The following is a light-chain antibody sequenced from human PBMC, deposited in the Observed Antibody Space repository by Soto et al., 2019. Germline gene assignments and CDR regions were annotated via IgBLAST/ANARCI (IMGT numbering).Light chain of an antibody. J-gene: IGLJ3*02. CDR3: AAWDDSLNGWV. Sequence: QSVLTQPPSVSEAPRQRVTISCSGSSSNIGNNVVNWYQQLPGKAPKLLIYYDDLLPSGVSDRFSGSKSGTSASLAISGLQSEDEADYYCAAWDDSLNGWVFGGGTKVTV. CDR2: YDD. CDR1: SSNIGNNV. V-gene: IGLV1-36*01.